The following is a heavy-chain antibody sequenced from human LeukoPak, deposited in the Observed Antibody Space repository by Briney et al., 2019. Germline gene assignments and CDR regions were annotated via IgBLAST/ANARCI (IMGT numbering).Heavy chain of an antibody. CDR3: ARDASRYNWTEGNWFDP. D-gene: IGHD1-20*01. CDR2: ISAYNGNT. V-gene: IGHV1-18*04. CDR1: GYTFTGYY. Sequence: ASVKVSCKASGYTFTGYYMHWVRQAPGQGLEWMGWISAYNGNTNYAQKLQGRVTMTTDTSTSTAYMELRSLRSDDTAVYYCARDASRYNWTEGNWFDPWGQGTLVTVSS. J-gene: IGHJ5*02.